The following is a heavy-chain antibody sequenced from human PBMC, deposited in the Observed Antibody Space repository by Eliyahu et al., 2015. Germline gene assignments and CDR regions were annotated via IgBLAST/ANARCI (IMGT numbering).Heavy chain of an antibody. CDR1: GFTFSSYA. CDR3: ARGASTITMIVVVYY. CDR2: ISGSGGST. V-gene: IGHV3-23*01. Sequence: ASGFTFSSYAMSWVRQAPGKGLEWVSAISGSGGSTYYADSVKGRFTISRDNSKNTLYLQMNSLRAEDTAVYYCARGASTITMIVVVYYWGQGTLVTVSS. D-gene: IGHD3-22*01. J-gene: IGHJ4*02.